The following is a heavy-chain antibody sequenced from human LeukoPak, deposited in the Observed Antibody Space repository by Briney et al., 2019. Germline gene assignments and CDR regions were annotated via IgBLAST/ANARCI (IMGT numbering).Heavy chain of an antibody. CDR1: GITFSNYA. Sequence: GGSLRLSCTAPGITFSNYAMHWVRQAPGEGLEWVTVISNDGSVKYYADSVKGRFTISRDNSKNTLYLQMNSLRAEDTAVYFCAKVGGSGTSYYYFGMDVWGQGTTVTVSS. CDR3: AKVGGSGTSYYYFGMDV. CDR2: ISNDGSVK. V-gene: IGHV3-30*04. J-gene: IGHJ6*02. D-gene: IGHD3-10*01.